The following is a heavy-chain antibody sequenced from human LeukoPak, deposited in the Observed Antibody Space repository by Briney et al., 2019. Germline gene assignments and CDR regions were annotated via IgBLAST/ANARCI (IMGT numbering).Heavy chain of an antibody. CDR1: GGSISSGDYY. D-gene: IGHD4-17*01. Sequence: PSQTLSLTCTVSGGSISSGDYYWSWIRQLPGKGLEWIGYIYYSGSTYYNPSLKSRVTISVDTSKNQFSLKLSSVTAADTAVYYCARGAYGDYSLNWFDPWGRGTLVTVSS. J-gene: IGHJ5*02. V-gene: IGHV4-30-4*01. CDR2: IYYSGST. CDR3: ARGAYGDYSLNWFDP.